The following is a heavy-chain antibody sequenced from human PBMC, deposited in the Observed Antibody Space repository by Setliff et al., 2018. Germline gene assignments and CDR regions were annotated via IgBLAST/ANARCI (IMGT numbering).Heavy chain of an antibody. CDR2: ISYDGAT. D-gene: IGHD4-4*01. Sequence: SETLSLTCSVSDDSFYSSSYYWSWIRQPPGRGLEWIGSISYDGATNYNSSLKSRVAMSLDVPERQFALKLSSVTAVDAAVYYCAREGRWVYSYPIYWGQGILVTVSS. CDR3: AREGRWVYSYPIY. CDR1: DDSFYSSSYY. J-gene: IGHJ4*02. V-gene: IGHV4-39*01.